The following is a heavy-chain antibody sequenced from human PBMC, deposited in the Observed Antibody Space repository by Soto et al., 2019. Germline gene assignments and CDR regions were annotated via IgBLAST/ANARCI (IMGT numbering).Heavy chain of an antibody. Sequence: PSETLSLTCTVSGGSVTNSIYYWVWIRQSPGKGLEWIGSVYYRGRSYSKSSAKSRVTISVDTSKNRFSLSLYSVTASDTAVYFCVSQRTTVPTQAYFDYWGPGALVTVSS. CDR2: VYYRGRS. D-gene: IGHD4-17*01. V-gene: IGHV4-39*01. CDR3: VSQRTTVPTQAYFDY. J-gene: IGHJ4*02. CDR1: GGSVTNSIYY.